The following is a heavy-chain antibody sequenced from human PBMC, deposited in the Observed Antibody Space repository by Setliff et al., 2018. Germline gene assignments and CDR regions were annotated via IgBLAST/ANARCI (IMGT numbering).Heavy chain of an antibody. V-gene: IGHV1-18*01. Sequence: ASVKVSCKTSGYTFTNYGITWVRQAPGQGLEWMGWINNYSFKTNYPQKFLGRVTVTTDTSTGTAYMELGSPTSDDTAIYYCARINFYVSSGYYYAPDYWGPGTLVTVSS. D-gene: IGHD3-22*01. CDR2: INNYSFKT. CDR3: ARINFYVSSGYYYAPDY. CDR1: GYTFTNYG. J-gene: IGHJ4*02.